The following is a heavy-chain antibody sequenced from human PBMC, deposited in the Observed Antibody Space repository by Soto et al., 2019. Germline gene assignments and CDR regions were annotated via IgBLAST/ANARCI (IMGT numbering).Heavy chain of an antibody. CDR1: GYTFTSYD. CDR2: MNPNSGNT. CDR3: ARGIMESPHYYYMDV. D-gene: IGHD3-16*01. V-gene: IGHV1-8*01. J-gene: IGHJ6*03. Sequence: ASVKGSCKASGYTFTSYDINWVRQATGQGLEWMGWMNPNSGNTGYAQKFQGRVTMTRNTSISTAYMELSSLRSEDTAVYYCARGIMESPHYYYMDVWGKGPTVTVSS.